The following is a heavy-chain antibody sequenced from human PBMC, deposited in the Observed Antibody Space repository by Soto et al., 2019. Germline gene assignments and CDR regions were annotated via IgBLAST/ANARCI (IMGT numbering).Heavy chain of an antibody. V-gene: IGHV3-23*01. J-gene: IGHJ4*02. Sequence: EVQVLESGGGLVQPGGSLRLTCAVSGITFSSRVMSWVRQAPGKGLEWVSGISTSGDSTYYADSVKGRFSISRDNSKNTLHLQMNSLRAEETATYYCAFWAGTSETTWWGPLDYWGLGTLVTVSS. CDR1: GITFSSRV. CDR3: AFWAGTSETTWWGPLDY. D-gene: IGHD6-19*01. CDR2: ISTSGDST.